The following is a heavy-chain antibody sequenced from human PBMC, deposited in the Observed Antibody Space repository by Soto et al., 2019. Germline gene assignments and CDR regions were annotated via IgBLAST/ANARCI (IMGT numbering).Heavy chain of an antibody. CDR1: GFTFSSYG. CDR3: AKDLTVNAFPYSYGMDV. D-gene: IGHD2-21*01. CDR2: ISYDGSNK. V-gene: IGHV3-30*18. J-gene: IGHJ6*01. Sequence: PGGSLRRSCAASGFTFSSYGMHWVRQAPGKGLEWVAVISYDGSNKYYADSVKGRFTISRDNSKNTLYLQMNSLRAEDTAVYYCAKDLTVNAFPYSYGMDVWGQGTTVTVSS.